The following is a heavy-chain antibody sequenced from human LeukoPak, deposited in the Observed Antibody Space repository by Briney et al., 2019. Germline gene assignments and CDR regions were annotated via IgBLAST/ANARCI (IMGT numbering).Heavy chain of an antibody. D-gene: IGHD1-26*01. Sequence: PSETLSLTCTVSGGSISSYYWSWIRQPAGKGLEWIGRIYTSGSTNYNPSLKSRVTMSVDTSKNQFSLKLSSVTAADTAVYYCARSHSWELYDYYYMDVWGKGTTVTVSS. CDR3: ARSHSWELYDYYYMDV. CDR1: GGSISSYY. J-gene: IGHJ6*03. V-gene: IGHV4-4*07. CDR2: IYTSGST.